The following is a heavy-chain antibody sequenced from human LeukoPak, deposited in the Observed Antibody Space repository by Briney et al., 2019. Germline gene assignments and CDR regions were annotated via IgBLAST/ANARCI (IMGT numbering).Heavy chain of an antibody. CDR1: GYTFTSYY. D-gene: IGHD3-10*01. V-gene: IGHV1-46*01. Sequence: PSVKVSCKASGYTFTSYYMHWVRQAPGQGLEWMGIINPSGGSTNYAQKFQGRVTMTRDTSISTAYRDLSRLRSDDTAVYYCARVYGSGSLDYWGQGTLVTVSS. CDR3: ARVYGSGSLDY. CDR2: INPSGGST. J-gene: IGHJ4*02.